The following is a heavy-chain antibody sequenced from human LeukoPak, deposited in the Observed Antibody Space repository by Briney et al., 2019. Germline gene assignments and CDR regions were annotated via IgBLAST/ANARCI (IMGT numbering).Heavy chain of an antibody. V-gene: IGHV1-69*05. Sequence: ASVKVSCKASGGTFSSYAISWVRQAPGQGLEWMGGIIPIFGTANYAQKFQGRVTITTDESTSTAYMELSSLRSEDTAVYYCATERYYYDSCFDYWGQGTLVTVSS. D-gene: IGHD3-22*01. CDR2: IIPIFGTA. J-gene: IGHJ4*02. CDR1: GGTFSSYA. CDR3: ATERYYYDSCFDY.